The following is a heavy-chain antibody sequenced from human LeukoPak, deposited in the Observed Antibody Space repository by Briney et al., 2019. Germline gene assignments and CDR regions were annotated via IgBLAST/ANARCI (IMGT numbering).Heavy chain of an antibody. CDR1: GFNFNSYP. CDR3: ARGQLLLEGYFYYMDV. D-gene: IGHD2-2*01. CDR2: VSDDGNKK. Sequence: SGGSLRLSCAASGFNFNSYPMHWLRPAPGKGLEGVAVVSDDGNKKFDADFVKGRFTISRDNSKNTLYLQVNSLRGEDTAVYYCARGQLLLEGYFYYMDVWGEGTTVTVSS. V-gene: IGHV3-30*01. J-gene: IGHJ6*03.